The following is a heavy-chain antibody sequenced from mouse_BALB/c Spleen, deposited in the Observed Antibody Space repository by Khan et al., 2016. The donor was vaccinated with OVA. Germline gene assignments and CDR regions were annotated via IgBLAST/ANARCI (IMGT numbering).Heavy chain of an antibody. D-gene: IGHD1-2*01. Sequence: QVQLQQPGAELARPGASVKLSCKASGYTFTDYYINWVKQRTGQGLEWIGEISPGSGDTYYNARFKGKATLTADKSSSTAYMQLSSLTSEASAVYFCARRNYFGYTVAYWGQGTLVTVSA. CDR2: ISPGSGDT. CDR1: GYTFTDYY. J-gene: IGHJ3*01. CDR3: ARRNYFGYTVAY. V-gene: IGHV1-77*01.